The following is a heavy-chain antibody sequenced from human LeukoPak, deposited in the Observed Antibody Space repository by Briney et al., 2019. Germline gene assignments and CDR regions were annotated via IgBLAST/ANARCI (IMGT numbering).Heavy chain of an antibody. D-gene: IGHD5-24*01. CDR2: IIPIFGTA. V-gene: IGHV1-69*13. J-gene: IGHJ4*02. CDR1: GGTFSSYA. Sequence: GASVKVSCKASGGTFSSYAISWVRQAPGQGLEWMGGIIPIFGTANYAQKFQGRVTITADESTSTAYMELSSLRSEDTAVYYCARDHDGYKGYFDYWGQGTLVTVSS. CDR3: ARDHDGYKGYFDY.